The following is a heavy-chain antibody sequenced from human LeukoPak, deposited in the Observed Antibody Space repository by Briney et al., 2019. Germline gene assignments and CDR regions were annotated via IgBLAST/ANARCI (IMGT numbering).Heavy chain of an antibody. D-gene: IGHD2-2*01. CDR2: ISSSSSYI. CDR3: ARDRIVVVPAATSSGYYYYMDV. J-gene: IGHJ6*03. V-gene: IGHV3-21*01. Sequence: PGGSLRLSCAASGFSFSSYSMNWVRQAPGKGLEWVSSISSSSSYIYYADSVKGRFTISRGDAKNSLYLQMNSLRAEDTAVYYCARDRIVVVPAATSSGYYYYMDVWGKGTTVTVSS. CDR1: GFSFSSYS.